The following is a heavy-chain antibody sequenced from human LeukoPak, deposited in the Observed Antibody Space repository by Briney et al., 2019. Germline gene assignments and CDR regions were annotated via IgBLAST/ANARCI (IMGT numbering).Heavy chain of an antibody. CDR2: INHSGST. Sequence: SETLSLTCAVYGGSFSGYYWSWIRQPPGKGLEWIGEINHSGSTNYNPSLKSRVTISVDTSKNQFSLKLSSVTAADTAVYYCARGVRPGYYYGSGSYWGPNWFDPWGQGTLVTVSS. V-gene: IGHV4-34*01. CDR1: GGSFSGYY. D-gene: IGHD3-10*01. J-gene: IGHJ5*02. CDR3: ARGVRPGYYYGSGSYWGPNWFDP.